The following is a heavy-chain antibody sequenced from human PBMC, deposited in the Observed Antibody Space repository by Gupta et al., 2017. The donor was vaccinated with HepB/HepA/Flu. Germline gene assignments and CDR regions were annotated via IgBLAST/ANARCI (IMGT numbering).Heavy chain of an antibody. CDR1: GFTFSSYA. CDR3: AKGGSDYYGSGSYYTPAEYYYMDV. CDR2: ISGSGGST. D-gene: IGHD3-10*01. V-gene: IGHV3-23*01. Sequence: LSCAASGFTFSSYAMSWVRQAPGKGLEWVSAISGSGGSTYYAESVKGRFTISSDNSKNTLYRQMNSLRAEDTAVYYCAKGGSDYYGSGSYYTPAEYYYMDVWGKGTTVTVPS. J-gene: IGHJ6*03.